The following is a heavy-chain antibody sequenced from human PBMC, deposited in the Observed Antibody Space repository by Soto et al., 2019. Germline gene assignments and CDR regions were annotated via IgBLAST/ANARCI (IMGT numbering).Heavy chain of an antibody. Sequence: PGESLKISCKGSGYSFTSYWIGWVRQMPGKGLEWMGIIYPGDSDTRYSLSFQGQVTISADKSISTAYLQWSSLKASDTAMYYCARLRYCGGDCYYYGMDVWGQGTTVTVSS. V-gene: IGHV5-51*01. CDR1: GYSFTSYW. CDR2: IYPGDSDT. CDR3: ARLRYCGGDCYYYGMDV. J-gene: IGHJ6*02. D-gene: IGHD2-21*01.